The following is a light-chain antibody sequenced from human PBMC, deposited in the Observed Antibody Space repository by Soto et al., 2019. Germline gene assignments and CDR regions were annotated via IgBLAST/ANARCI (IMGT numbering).Light chain of an antibody. V-gene: IGKV3-11*01. J-gene: IGKJ2*01. CDR1: QSVSSY. CDR3: QQRSIWPPGYT. Sequence: EIVLTQSPATLSLSPGERANLSCRASQSVSSYLAWYQQKPGRAPRLLIYDASNRATGIPARFSGSGSGTDFTLTISSLEPEDFAVYYCQQRSIWPPGYTFGQGTKLEIK. CDR2: DAS.